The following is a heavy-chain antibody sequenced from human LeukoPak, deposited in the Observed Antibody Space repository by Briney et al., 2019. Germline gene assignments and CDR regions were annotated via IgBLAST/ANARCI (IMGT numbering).Heavy chain of an antibody. CDR1: GYSSTDYY. CDR2: INPNSGGT. Sequence: ASVKVSCKTSGYSSTDYYMRWVRQAPGQGLEWMGWINPNSGGTSSAQKFQGRVTMTRDTSITTVYMEVSWLTSDDTAIYYCARADRLHGGPYLIGPWGQGTLVTVSS. D-gene: IGHD2-21*01. CDR3: ARADRLHGGPYLIGP. J-gene: IGHJ5*02. V-gene: IGHV1-2*02.